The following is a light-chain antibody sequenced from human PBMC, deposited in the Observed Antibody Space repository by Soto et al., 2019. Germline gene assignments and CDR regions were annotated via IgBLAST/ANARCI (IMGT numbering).Light chain of an antibody. V-gene: IGLV2-14*01. CDR1: SRDVGNYDY. J-gene: IGLJ3*02. CDR2: EVF. CDR3: NSYAATTWV. Sequence: HSALTQPASVSGSPGQSITISCTGTSRDVGNYDYVYWYQHHPGKAPKLLIYEVFNRPSGVSNRFSGSKSGNTASLTISGLQAEDEAHYYCNSYAATTWVFGGGTKLTVL.